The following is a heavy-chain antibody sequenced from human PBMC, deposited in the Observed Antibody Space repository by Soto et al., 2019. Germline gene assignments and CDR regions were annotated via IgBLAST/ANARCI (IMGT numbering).Heavy chain of an antibody. CDR3: ARGRSGSLPGRFDP. V-gene: IGHV4-39*01. J-gene: IGHJ5*02. CDR1: GGSISSSSYY. CDR2: IYYSGST. D-gene: IGHD1-26*01. Sequence: SETLSLTCTVSGGSISSSSYYWGWIRQPPGKGLEWIGSIYYSGSTYYNPSLKSRVTISVDTSKNQFSLKLSSVTAADTAVYYCARGRSGSLPGRFDPWGQGTLVTVSS.